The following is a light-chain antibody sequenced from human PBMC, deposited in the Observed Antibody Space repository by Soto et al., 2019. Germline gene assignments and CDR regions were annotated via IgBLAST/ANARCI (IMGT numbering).Light chain of an antibody. CDR3: QQYASSPLT. Sequence: EIISRQSPDHLTLSPGERATVSCMARHSVSSYLAWYQQKPGQAPRLLIYDASNRATGIPDRFSGSGSGTDFTLTISRLEPEDFAVYYCQQYASSPLTFGGGTKVDI. CDR1: HSVSSY. J-gene: IGKJ4*01. V-gene: IGKV3-20*01. CDR2: DAS.